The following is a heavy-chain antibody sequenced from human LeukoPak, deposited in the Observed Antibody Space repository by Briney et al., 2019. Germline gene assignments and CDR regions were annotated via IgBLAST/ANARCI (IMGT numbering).Heavy chain of an antibody. J-gene: IGHJ4*02. CDR3: ARDRYGFWSGCFPSYFDY. V-gene: IGHV4-61*02. CDR1: GGSISSGSYY. D-gene: IGHD3-3*01. CDR2: IYTSGST. Sequence: SETLSLTCTVSGGSISSGSYYWSWIRQPAGKGLEWIGRIYTSGSTNYNPSLKSRVTISVDTSKNQFSLKLSSVAAADTAVYYCARDRYGFWSGCFPSYFDYWGQGTLVTVSS.